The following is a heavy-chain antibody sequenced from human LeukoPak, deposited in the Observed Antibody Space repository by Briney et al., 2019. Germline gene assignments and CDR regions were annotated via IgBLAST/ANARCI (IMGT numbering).Heavy chain of an antibody. CDR3: AKGYCSSTSCPYYFDY. CDR1: GFTFSSYA. CDR2: ISGSGGST. D-gene: IGHD2-2*01. V-gene: IGHV3-23*01. Sequence: GGSLRLSCAASGFTFSSYAMSWVRQAPGKGLEWVSAISGSGGSTYYADSVKGRFTISRDNSKNTLYLQMNCLRAEDTAVYYCAKGYCSSTSCPYYFDYWGQGTLVTVSS. J-gene: IGHJ4*02.